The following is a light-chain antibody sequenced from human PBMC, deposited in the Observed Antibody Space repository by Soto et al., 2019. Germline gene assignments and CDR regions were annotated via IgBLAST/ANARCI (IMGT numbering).Light chain of an antibody. CDR2: GAS. Sequence: EIVMTQSPATLSVSPGERATLSCRASQSVSSNLAWYQQKPGQAPRLLIYGASTRATGIPARFSGSGSGTEFTLTISSLQSEAFAVYYCQQYNYWPPRITFGPGTKVDFK. CDR3: QQYNYWPPRIT. J-gene: IGKJ3*01. V-gene: IGKV3-15*01. CDR1: QSVSSN.